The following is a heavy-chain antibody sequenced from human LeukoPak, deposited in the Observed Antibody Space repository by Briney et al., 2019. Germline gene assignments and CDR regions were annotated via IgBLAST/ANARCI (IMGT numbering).Heavy chain of an antibody. J-gene: IGHJ4*02. CDR2: IYHSGST. Sequence: SETLSLTCTVSGYSISSGYYWGWIRQPPGKGLEWIGSIYHSGSTYYNPSLKSRVTISVDTSKNQFSLKLSSVTAADTAVYYCARGWAWNYYGSGRLNWRQGTLVTVSS. V-gene: IGHV4-38-2*02. CDR1: GYSISSGYY. D-gene: IGHD3-10*01. CDR3: ARGWAWNYYGSGRLN.